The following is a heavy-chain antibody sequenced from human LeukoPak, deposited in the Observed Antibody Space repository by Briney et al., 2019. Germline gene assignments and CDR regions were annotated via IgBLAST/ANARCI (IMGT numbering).Heavy chain of an antibody. J-gene: IGHJ4*02. CDR3: TRGGLRDYYFDC. Sequence: GASVKVSCKASGYTFTDYYMHWVRQAPGQGLEWMGWINPNSGGTKYEQKFQGRVTMTRDTSISTAYVELSRVRSDDAAVYYCTRGGLRDYYFDCWGQGTLVTVSP. V-gene: IGHV1-2*02. CDR1: GYTFTDYY. CDR2: INPNSGGT. D-gene: IGHD5-12*01.